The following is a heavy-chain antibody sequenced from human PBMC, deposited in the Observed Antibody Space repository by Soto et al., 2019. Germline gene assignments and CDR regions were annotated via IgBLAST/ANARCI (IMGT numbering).Heavy chain of an antibody. J-gene: IGHJ6*02. V-gene: IGHV4-30-2*01. Sequence: ASETLSLTCAVSGGSISSGGYSWSWIRQPPGKGLEWIGYIYHSGSTYYNPSLKSRVTISVDRSKNQFSLKLSSVTAADSAIYYCARQSGGYYYYGMDVWGQGTSVTAP. CDR2: IYHSGST. D-gene: IGHD1-26*01. CDR3: ARQSGGYYYYGMDV. CDR1: GGSISSGGYS.